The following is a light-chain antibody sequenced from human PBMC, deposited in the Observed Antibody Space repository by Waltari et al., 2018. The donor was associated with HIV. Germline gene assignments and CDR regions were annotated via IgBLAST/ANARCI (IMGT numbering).Light chain of an antibody. Sequence: QSALTQPPSASGPPGQSVTIPCTGTPSDIGRYDFVSWYQLQPAQVPKLIIYEVAKRPSGVPDRCSGSKSDNTASLTVSGLQTDDEADYYCSSYAANNSFVLFGGGTRLTVL. CDR1: PSDIGRYDF. V-gene: IGLV2-8*01. CDR3: SSYAANNSFVL. J-gene: IGLJ2*01. CDR2: EVA.